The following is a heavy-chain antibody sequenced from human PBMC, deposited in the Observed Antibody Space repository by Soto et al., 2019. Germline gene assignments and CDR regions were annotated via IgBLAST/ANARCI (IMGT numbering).Heavy chain of an antibody. V-gene: IGHV3-33*06. D-gene: IGHD5-12*01. CDR2: IWWDGSDQ. CDR1: GFPFSQSG. CDR3: EKDYRTPAITRRGGYFDF. Sequence: QVHLVESGGGVVQPGRSLRLSCAASGFPFSQSGMHWVRQAPGKGLEWVAVIWWDGSDQYYADSVKGRFTVSRDNSKNILYLQINSLRVEDTAVYYCEKDYRTPAITRRGGYFDFRGVGTLVT. J-gene: IGHJ4*02.